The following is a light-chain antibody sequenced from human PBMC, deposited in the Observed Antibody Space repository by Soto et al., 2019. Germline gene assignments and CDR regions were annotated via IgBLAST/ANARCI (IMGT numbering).Light chain of an antibody. CDR2: EVS. CDR1: SSDVGGYNY. CDR3: SSYRSSSTPLI. Sequence: QSVLTQPASVSGSPGQSITISCTGTSSDVGGYNYVSWYQQHPGKALKLMIYEVSNLPSGVSNRFSGYKSGNTASLTIPGLQAEDEADYYCSSYRSSSTPLIVGTGTKVTVL. V-gene: IGLV2-14*01. J-gene: IGLJ1*01.